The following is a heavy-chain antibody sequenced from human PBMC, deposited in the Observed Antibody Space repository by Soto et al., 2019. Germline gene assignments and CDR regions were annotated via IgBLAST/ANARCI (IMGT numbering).Heavy chain of an antibody. CDR1: GGSISSSNW. J-gene: IGHJ4*02. V-gene: IGHV4-4*02. D-gene: IGHD2-15*01. CDR3: ASFHAVTTVDNCSGGSCYDFDY. Sequence: PSETLSLTCAVSGGSISSSNWWSWVRQPPGKGLEWIGEIYHSGSTNYNPSLKSRVTISVDKSKNQFSLKLSSVTAADTAVYYCASFHAVTTVDNCSGGSCYDFDYWGQGTLVTVSS. CDR2: IYHSGST.